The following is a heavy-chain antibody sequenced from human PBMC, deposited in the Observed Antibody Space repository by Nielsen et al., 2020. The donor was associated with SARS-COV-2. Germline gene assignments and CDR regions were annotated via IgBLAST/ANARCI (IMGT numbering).Heavy chain of an antibody. Sequence: SETLSLTCAVSGVSLSGYNCWFRQPPGKGLEWIGEINESGGTNYSPALQSRVTISKGPSRNQFSLTLTSVTAADTACSYCTRGRTDDRNYYNYYIDVWGEGTTVTVSS. V-gene: IGHV4-34*01. CDR1: GVSLSGYN. J-gene: IGHJ6*03. CDR3: TRGRTDDRNYYNYYIDV. D-gene: IGHD3/OR15-3a*01. CDR2: INESGGT.